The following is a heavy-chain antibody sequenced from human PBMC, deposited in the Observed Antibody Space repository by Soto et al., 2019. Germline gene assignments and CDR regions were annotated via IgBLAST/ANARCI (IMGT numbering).Heavy chain of an antibody. CDR2: TYYRSKWYN. Sequence: PSQTLSLTCAISGDSVSSNSAAWNWIRQSPSRGLEWLGRTYYRSKWYNDYAVSVKSRITINPDTSKNQFSLQLNSVTPEDTAVYYCAREGVDIVVVPAANFPYMDVWGQGTTVTV. J-gene: IGHJ6*02. CDR1: GDSVSSNSAA. V-gene: IGHV6-1*01. CDR3: AREGVDIVVVPAANFPYMDV. D-gene: IGHD2-2*03.